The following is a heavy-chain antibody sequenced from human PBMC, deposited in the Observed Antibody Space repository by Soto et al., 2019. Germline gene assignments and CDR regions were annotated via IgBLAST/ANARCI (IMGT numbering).Heavy chain of an antibody. CDR3: ARRRINWNDYYYGMDV. Sequence: QVQLVESGGGVVQPGRSLRLSCAASGFTFSTYGMHWVRQAPGKGLEWVAVISYDGSSKYYADSVKGRFTFSRDNSKNALYLQMNSLRGEDTAVYYCARRRINWNDYYYGMDVWGQGTTVTVSS. J-gene: IGHJ6*02. D-gene: IGHD1-20*01. CDR1: GFTFSTYG. V-gene: IGHV3-30-3*01. CDR2: ISYDGSSK.